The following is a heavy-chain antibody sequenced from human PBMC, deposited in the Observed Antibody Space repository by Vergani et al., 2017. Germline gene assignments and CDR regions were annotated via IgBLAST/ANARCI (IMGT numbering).Heavy chain of an antibody. J-gene: IGHJ4*02. Sequence: QVQLQQWGAGLLKPSETLSLTCTVSGGSISSGSYYWSWIRQPAGKGLEWIGRIYTSGSTNYNPSLKSRVTRSVDTSKNQFSLKLSSVTAADTPVYYCARRAHYYDSSSYYYEYLDYWGQGTLVTVSS. D-gene: IGHD3-22*01. CDR1: GGSISSGSYY. CDR3: ARRAHYYDSSSYYYEYLDY. V-gene: IGHV4-61*02. CDR2: IYTSGST.